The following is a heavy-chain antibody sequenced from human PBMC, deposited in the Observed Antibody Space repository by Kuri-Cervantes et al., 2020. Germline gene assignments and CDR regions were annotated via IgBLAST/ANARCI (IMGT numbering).Heavy chain of an antibody. V-gene: IGHV3-73*01. CDR1: GFPFSGSA. Sequence: ESLKIPCAASGFPFSGSAMHWVRQASGKGLEWVGRIRSKANSYATAYAASVKGRFNISRDDSKNTAYLQMNSLRAEDTAVYYCATGQQLGFDYWGQGTLVTVSS. D-gene: IGHD6-13*01. CDR2: IRSKANSYAT. J-gene: IGHJ4*02. CDR3: ATGQQLGFDY.